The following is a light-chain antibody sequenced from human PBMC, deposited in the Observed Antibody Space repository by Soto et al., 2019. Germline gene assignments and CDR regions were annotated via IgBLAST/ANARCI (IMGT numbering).Light chain of an antibody. CDR1: SSDVGGYNY. CDR3: SSYTHGGTFHVV. J-gene: IGLJ2*01. Sequence: QSALTQPASVSGSPRQSITLSCTGTSSDVGGYNYVSWYQQHPGKAPKLIIYEVSNRPSGVSNRFSGSKSGNTASLTISGLQAEDEADYYCSSYTHGGTFHVVFGGGTQLTVL. CDR2: EVS. V-gene: IGLV2-14*01.